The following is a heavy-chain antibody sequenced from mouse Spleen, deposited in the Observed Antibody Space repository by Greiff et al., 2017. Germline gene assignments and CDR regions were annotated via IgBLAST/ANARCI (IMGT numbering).Heavy chain of an antibody. J-gene: IGHJ4*01. CDR1: GYTFTSYG. CDR3: ARWADYGNPRGAMDY. V-gene: IGHV1-81*01. CDR2: IYPRSGNT. Sequence: QVQLQQSGAELARPGASVKLSCKASGYTFTSYGISWVKQRTGQGLEWIGEIYPRSGNTYYNEKFKGKATLTADKSSSTAYMELRSLTSEDSAVYFCARWADYGNPRGAMDYWGQGTSVTVSS. D-gene: IGHD2-1*01.